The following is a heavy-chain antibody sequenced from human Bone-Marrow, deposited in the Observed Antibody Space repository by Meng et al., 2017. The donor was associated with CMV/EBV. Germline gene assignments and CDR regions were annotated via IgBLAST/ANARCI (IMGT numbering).Heavy chain of an antibody. CDR2: INHSGST. D-gene: IGHD3-22*01. Sequence: SETLSLTCAVYGGSFSGYYWSWIRQPPGKGLEWIGEINHSGSTNYNPSLKSRVTISVDTSKNQFSLKLSSVTAADTAVYYCARDDIGSGFVLDYWGQGTVDTVSS. CDR1: GGSFSGYY. J-gene: IGHJ4*02. CDR3: ARDDIGSGFVLDY. V-gene: IGHV4-34*09.